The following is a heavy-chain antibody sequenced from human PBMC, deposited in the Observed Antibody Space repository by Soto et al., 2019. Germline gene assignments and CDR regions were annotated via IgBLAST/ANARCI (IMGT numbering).Heavy chain of an antibody. CDR3: ARFERSDYYGMDV. D-gene: IGHD3-3*01. CDR1: GYSFTSYW. V-gene: IGHV5-51*01. CDR2: IYPGDSDT. J-gene: IGHJ6*02. Sequence: PGESLKISCKGSGYSFTSYWIGWVRQMPGKGLEWMGIIYPGDSDTRYSPSFQGQVTISADKSISTAYLQWSSLKASDTAMYYCARFERSDYYGMDVWGQGTTVTVSS.